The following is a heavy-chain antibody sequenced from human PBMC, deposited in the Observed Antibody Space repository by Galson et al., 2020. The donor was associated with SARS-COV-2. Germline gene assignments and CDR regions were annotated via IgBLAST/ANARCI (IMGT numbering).Heavy chain of an antibody. J-gene: IGHJ4*02. CDR2: IYPGDSDT. CDR3: ARPIGAAGTYFYFDY. D-gene: IGHD6-13*01. CDR1: GYSFTTYW. V-gene: IGHV5-51*01. Sequence: KVSCKGSGYSFTTYWIGWVRQMPGKGLEWMGIIYPGDSDTRYNPSFQGQVTISADKSINTAYLQWSSLKASDTAMYYCARPIGAAGTYFYFDYWGQGTLVTVSS.